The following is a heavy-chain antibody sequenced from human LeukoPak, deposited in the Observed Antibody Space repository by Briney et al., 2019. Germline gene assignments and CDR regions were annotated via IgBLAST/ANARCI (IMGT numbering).Heavy chain of an antibody. Sequence: ASVKVSCKASGYTFTSYGISWVRQAPGQGLEWMGWISAYNGNTNYAQELQGRVTMTTDTSTSTAYMELRSLRSDDTAVYYCAIYYYDSSGTYYFDYWGRGTLVTVSS. CDR2: ISAYNGNT. J-gene: IGHJ4*02. D-gene: IGHD3-22*01. V-gene: IGHV1-18*01. CDR3: AIYYYDSSGTYYFDY. CDR1: GYTFTSYG.